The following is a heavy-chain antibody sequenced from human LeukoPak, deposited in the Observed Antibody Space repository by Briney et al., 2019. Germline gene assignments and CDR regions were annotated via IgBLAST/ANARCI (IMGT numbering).Heavy chain of an antibody. V-gene: IGHV4-59*01. J-gene: IGHJ3*02. Sequence: PSETLSLTCTVSGGSISSYYWSWIRQPPGKGLEWIGYIYYSGSTNYNPSLKSRVTISVDTSKNQFSLKLNSVTAADTAVYHCAREWVDYGDYIDAFDIWGQGTMVTVSS. CDR3: AREWVDYGDYIDAFDI. D-gene: IGHD4-17*01. CDR2: IYYSGST. CDR1: GGSISSYY.